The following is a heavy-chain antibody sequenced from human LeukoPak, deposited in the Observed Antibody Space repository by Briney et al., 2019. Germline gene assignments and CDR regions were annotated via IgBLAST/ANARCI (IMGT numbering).Heavy chain of an antibody. CDR1: GDSVSSNSAA. D-gene: IGHD4-23*01. Sequence: SQTVSLTCAISGDSVSSNSAAWNWIRQSPSRGLEWLGRTYYRSRWYNDYAVSVKSRITINPDTSKNQFSLQLNSVTPEDTAVYYCARDSDYGGNSLSYWGQGTLVTVSS. V-gene: IGHV6-1*01. J-gene: IGHJ4*02. CDR3: ARDSDYGGNSLSY. CDR2: TYYRSRWYN.